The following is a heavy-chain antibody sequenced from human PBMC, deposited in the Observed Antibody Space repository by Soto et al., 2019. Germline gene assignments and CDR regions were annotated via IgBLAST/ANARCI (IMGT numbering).Heavy chain of an antibody. V-gene: IGHV1-18*01. Sequence: VASVKVSCKASGYTFTSYGISWVRQAPGQGLEWMGWISAYNGNTNYAQKLQGRVTMTTDTSTSTAYMELRSLRSDDTAVYYCARDNLAYDFWSGYYSGDYWGQGTLVTAPQ. CDR3: ARDNLAYDFWSGYYSGDY. CDR1: GYTFTSYG. J-gene: IGHJ4*02. D-gene: IGHD3-3*01. CDR2: ISAYNGNT.